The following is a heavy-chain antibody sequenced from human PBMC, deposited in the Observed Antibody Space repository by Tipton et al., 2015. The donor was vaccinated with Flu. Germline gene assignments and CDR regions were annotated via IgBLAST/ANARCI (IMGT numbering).Heavy chain of an antibody. CDR3: ARVGHVATAGIDY. CDR2: IWYDGSNK. J-gene: IGHJ4*02. V-gene: IGHV3-33*01. D-gene: IGHD5-12*01. CDR1: GFTFSSYG. Sequence: RSLRLSCAASGFTFSSYGMHWVRQAPGKGLEWVAVIWYDGSNKYYADSVKGRFTISRDNSKNTLYLQMNSLRAEDTAVYYCARVGHVATAGIDYWGQGTLVTVSS.